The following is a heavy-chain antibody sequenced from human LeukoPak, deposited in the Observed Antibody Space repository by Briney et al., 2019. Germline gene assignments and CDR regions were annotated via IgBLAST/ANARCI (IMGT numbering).Heavy chain of an antibody. CDR2: INPNSGGT. CDR3: ARERAGIAARLYPQEIDY. V-gene: IGHV1-2*02. CDR1: GYTFTGYY. J-gene: IGHJ4*02. D-gene: IGHD6-6*01. Sequence: ASVKVSCKASGYTFTGYYMHWVRQAPGQGLEWMGWINPNSGGTNYAQKFQGRVTMTRDTSISTAYMELSRLRSDDTAVYYCARERAGIAARLYPQEIDYWGQGTLVTVSS.